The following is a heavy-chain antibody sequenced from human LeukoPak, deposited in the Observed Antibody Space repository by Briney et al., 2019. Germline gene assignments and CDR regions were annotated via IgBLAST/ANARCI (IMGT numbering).Heavy chain of an antibody. CDR2: IYTSGST. Sequence: SETLSLTCTVSGGSISSYYWSWIRQPAGKGLEWIGRIYTSGSTNYNPSLKSRVTMSVDTSKNQLSLKLSSVTAADTAVYYCARDLSLDYYYDMDVWGKGTTVTVSS. D-gene: IGHD3-16*02. V-gene: IGHV4-4*07. CDR1: GGSISSYY. J-gene: IGHJ6*03. CDR3: ARDLSLDYYYDMDV.